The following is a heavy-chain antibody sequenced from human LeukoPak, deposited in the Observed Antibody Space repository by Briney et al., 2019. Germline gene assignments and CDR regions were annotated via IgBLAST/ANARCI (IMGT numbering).Heavy chain of an antibody. V-gene: IGHV5-51*01. J-gene: IGHJ4*02. Sequence: GGSLKISCQASGCRFTSYWIGWVRQMPGKGLEWMGIIDPSVSETRYTPSFQGQVTISVDKSLTTADLQWNSLKASDTAMYYCARQTAMGRSGDYWGQGTLVTVSS. CDR2: IDPSVSET. D-gene: IGHD5-18*01. CDR3: ARQTAMGRSGDY. CDR1: GCRFTSYW.